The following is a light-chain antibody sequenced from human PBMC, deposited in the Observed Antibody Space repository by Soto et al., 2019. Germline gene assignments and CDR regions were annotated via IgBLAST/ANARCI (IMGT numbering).Light chain of an antibody. Sequence: QSVLTQPPSASGTPGQRVTISCSGSTSNIGTNYVYWYHQLPGTAPKLLISRNNQRPSGVPDRFSGSKSGTPASLALSGLRSEDEGDYYCAAWDDTLSGHYVFGTGTKGTVL. J-gene: IGLJ1*01. CDR2: RNN. CDR3: AAWDDTLSGHYV. CDR1: TSNIGTNY. V-gene: IGLV1-47*01.